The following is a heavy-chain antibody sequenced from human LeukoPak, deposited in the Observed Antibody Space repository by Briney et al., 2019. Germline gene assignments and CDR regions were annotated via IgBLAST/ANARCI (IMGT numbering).Heavy chain of an antibody. D-gene: IGHD6-25*01. J-gene: IGHJ2*01. V-gene: IGHV3-74*01. CDR2: FISDGSST. CDR3: ARGPPWYFDL. Sequence: GGSLRLSCAASGFTFNNYWMHWVRQGPGKGLVWVSRFISDGSSTTYADSVKGRFTISRDNAKNTLYLQMNSLRAEDTAVYYCARGPPWYFDLWGRGTLVTVSS. CDR1: GFTFNNYW.